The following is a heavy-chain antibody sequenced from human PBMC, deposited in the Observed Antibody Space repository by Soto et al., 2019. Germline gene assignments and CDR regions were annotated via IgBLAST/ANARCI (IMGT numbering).Heavy chain of an antibody. CDR3: ARDSSEICSGGSCYSGFDY. CDR2: ISYDGSNK. J-gene: IGHJ4*02. Sequence: VQLVESGGGLVKPGGSLRLSCAASGFTFSSYSMNWVRQAPGKGREWGAVISYDGSNKYYADSVKGRFTISRDNSKNTLYLQMNSLRAEDTAVYYCARDSSEICSGGSCYSGFDYWGQGTLVTVSS. D-gene: IGHD2-15*01. CDR1: GFTFSSYS. V-gene: IGHV3-30*03.